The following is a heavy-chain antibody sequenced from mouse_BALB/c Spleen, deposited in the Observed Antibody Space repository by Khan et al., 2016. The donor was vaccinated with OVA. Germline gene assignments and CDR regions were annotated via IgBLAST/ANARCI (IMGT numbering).Heavy chain of an antibody. V-gene: IGHV14-1*02. CDR3: ARSGYSAWFAC. Sequence: VRLQQSGAELVRPGALVKLSCKGSGFNIKDYYMHWVKQRPEQGLEWIGWIDPENGNTIYDPKLQGKANITADTSSNTAYLQLSSLESEDTAVYYCARSGYSAWFACRGQGTLVTVSA. J-gene: IGHJ3*01. CDR1: GFNIKDYY. D-gene: IGHD4-1*01. CDR2: IDPENGNT.